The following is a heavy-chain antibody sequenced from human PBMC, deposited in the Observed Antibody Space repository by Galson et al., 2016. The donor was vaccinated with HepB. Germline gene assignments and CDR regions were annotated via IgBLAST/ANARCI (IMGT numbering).Heavy chain of an antibody. J-gene: IGHJ4*02. V-gene: IGHV1-3*01. Sequence: SVKVSCKASGYTFTTYGINWMRQAPGQRLEWMGWINAGNGKTQYSQRFQGRVTITTDTFASTAYMELSSLRSEDTAVYYCAREMGDGYIYFDYWGQGTLVTVSS. D-gene: IGHD5-24*01. CDR2: INAGNGKT. CDR3: AREMGDGYIYFDY. CDR1: GYTFTTYG.